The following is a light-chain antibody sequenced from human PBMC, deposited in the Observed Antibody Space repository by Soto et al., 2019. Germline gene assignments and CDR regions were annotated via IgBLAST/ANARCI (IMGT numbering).Light chain of an antibody. CDR3: QHYKSYSEA. J-gene: IGKJ1*01. V-gene: IGKV1-5*03. Sequence: DIQMTQSPSTLSGSVGDRVTLTCRASQTISSWLAWYQQKPGKAPKLLIYKASTLKSGVPSRFSGSGSGTEFTLTISSLQPDDFATYYCQHYKSYSEAVGQGTKVDIK. CDR1: QTISSW. CDR2: KAS.